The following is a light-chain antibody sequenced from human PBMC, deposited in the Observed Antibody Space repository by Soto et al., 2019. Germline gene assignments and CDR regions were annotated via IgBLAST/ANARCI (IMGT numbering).Light chain of an antibody. Sequence: DIVMTQYPVTLSVSPGDRATLSCRASQSVGHNLAWFQQKPGQAPRLLIYGASAGATGIPDRVSGSGFGTEFTLTISSLQSDDLAVYYCQQYNNWPRTFGQGTKVEMK. J-gene: IGKJ1*01. CDR2: GAS. CDR1: QSVGHN. CDR3: QQYNNWPRT. V-gene: IGKV3-15*01.